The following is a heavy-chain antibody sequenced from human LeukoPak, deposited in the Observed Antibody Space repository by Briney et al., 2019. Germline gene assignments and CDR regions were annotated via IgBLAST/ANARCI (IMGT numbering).Heavy chain of an antibody. CDR3: AIRHYYDSSGYYVWFDP. V-gene: IGHV1-69*05. J-gene: IGHJ5*02. Sequence: SVKLSCKASGGTFSSYAISWVRQAPGQGLEWMGGIIPIFGTANYAQKFQGRVTITTDESTSTAYMELSSLRSEDTAVYYCAIRHYYDSSGYYVWFDPWGQGTLVTVSS. D-gene: IGHD3-22*01. CDR1: GGTFSSYA. CDR2: IIPIFGTA.